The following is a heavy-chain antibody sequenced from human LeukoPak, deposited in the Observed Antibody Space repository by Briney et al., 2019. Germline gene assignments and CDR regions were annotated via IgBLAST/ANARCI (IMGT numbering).Heavy chain of an antibody. V-gene: IGHV3-21*01. D-gene: IGHD5-18*01. CDR2: ISSSSSYI. Sequence: PGRSLRLSCAASGFTFDDYAMNWVRQAPGKGLEWVSSISSSSSYIYYADSVKGRFTISRDNAKNSLYLQMNSLRAEDTAVYYCAREAPRYSYGFLDYWGQGTLVTVSS. CDR1: GFTFDDYA. CDR3: AREAPRYSYGFLDY. J-gene: IGHJ4*02.